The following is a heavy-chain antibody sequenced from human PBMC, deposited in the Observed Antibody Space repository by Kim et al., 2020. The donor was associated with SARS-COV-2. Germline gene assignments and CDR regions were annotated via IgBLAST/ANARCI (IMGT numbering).Heavy chain of an antibody. J-gene: IGHJ4*02. Sequence: ASVKVSCKASGYTFTSYGISWVRQAPGQGLEWMGWISAYNGNTNYAQKLQGRVTMTTDTSTSTAYMELRSLRSDDTAVYYCARTWDIVVVPAAMIWGSQDYWGQGTLVTVSS. CDR2: ISAYNGNT. D-gene: IGHD2-2*01. CDR1: GYTFTSYG. V-gene: IGHV1-18*01. CDR3: ARTWDIVVVPAAMIWGSQDY.